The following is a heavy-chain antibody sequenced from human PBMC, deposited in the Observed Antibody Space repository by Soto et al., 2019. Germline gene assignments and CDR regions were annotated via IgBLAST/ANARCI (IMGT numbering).Heavy chain of an antibody. CDR1: GYTFTSYG. CDR3: TRDGVLMVYAIGLDFNWFDP. CDR2: ISAYNGNT. D-gene: IGHD2-8*01. V-gene: IGHV1-18*01. J-gene: IGHJ5*02. Sequence: QVQLVQSGAEVKKPGASVKVSCKASGYTFTSYGISWVRQAPGQGLEWMGWISAYNGNTNYAQKLQGRVTMTTDTSTSTAYMELRSLRSDDTAVYYCTRDGVLMVYAIGLDFNWFDPWGQGTLVTVSS.